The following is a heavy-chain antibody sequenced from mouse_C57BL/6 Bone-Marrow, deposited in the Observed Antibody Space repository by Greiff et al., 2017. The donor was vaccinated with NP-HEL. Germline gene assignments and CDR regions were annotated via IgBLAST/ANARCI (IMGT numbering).Heavy chain of an antibody. CDR3: AYSNGDY. J-gene: IGHJ2*01. CDR2: INPNNGGT. Sequence: VQLQQSGPELVKPGASVKISCKASGYTFTDYYMNWVKQSHGKSLEWIGDINPNNGGTSYNQKFKGKATLTVDKSSSTAYMELRSLTSEDSAVYYCAYSNGDYWGQGTTLTVSS. D-gene: IGHD2-5*01. V-gene: IGHV1-26*01. CDR1: GYTFTDYY.